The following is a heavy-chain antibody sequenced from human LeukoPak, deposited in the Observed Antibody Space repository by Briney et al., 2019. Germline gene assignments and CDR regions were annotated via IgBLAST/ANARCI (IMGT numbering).Heavy chain of an antibody. D-gene: IGHD2-21*02. CDR1: GFTFSSYS. J-gene: IGHJ4*02. Sequence: GGSLRLSCAASGFTFSSYSMNWVRQAPGKGLEWVSSISSSSSYIYYADSVKGRFTISRDNAKNSLYLQMNSLRAEDTVVYYCARPAYCGGNCYYFPDYWGQGTLVTVSS. V-gene: IGHV3-21*01. CDR2: ISSSSSYI. CDR3: ARPAYCGGNCYYFPDY.